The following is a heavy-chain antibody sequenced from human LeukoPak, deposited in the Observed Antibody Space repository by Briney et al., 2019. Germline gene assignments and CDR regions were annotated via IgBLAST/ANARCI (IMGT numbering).Heavy chain of an antibody. CDR3: ARDIGGRDGYNLHH. Sequence: ASVKVSCKASGYTFTSYDINWVRQATGQGLEWMGWMNPNSGNTGYAQKFQGRVTMTRNTSISTAYMELSSLRSEDTAVYYCARDIGGRDGYNLHHWGQGTLVTVSS. J-gene: IGHJ5*02. CDR2: MNPNSGNT. V-gene: IGHV1-8*01. D-gene: IGHD5-24*01. CDR1: GYTFTSYD.